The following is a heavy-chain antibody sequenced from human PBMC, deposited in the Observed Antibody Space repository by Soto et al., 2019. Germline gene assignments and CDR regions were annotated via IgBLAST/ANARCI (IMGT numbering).Heavy chain of an antibody. CDR3: ARDLDGSGSYYTDY. J-gene: IGHJ4*02. V-gene: IGHV1-18*01. D-gene: IGHD3-10*01. CDR1: GYMFVTYG. CDR2: ISAYNGNT. Sequence: ASVKVSCKASGYMFVTYGINWVRQAPGQGLEWMGWISAYNGNTKYAQNLQGRVTITTDASTSTAYMEMRSLRSDDTAVYYCARDLDGSGSYYTDYWGPGTLVTVSS.